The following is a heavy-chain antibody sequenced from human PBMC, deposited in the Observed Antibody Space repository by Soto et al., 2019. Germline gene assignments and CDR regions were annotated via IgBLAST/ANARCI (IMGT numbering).Heavy chain of an antibody. D-gene: IGHD4-17*01. CDR1: GGSISSGTSY. Sequence: SETLALTCTVSGGSISSGTSYWSWIRQRPGKGLEWIGYILYTGSVRYNPSLQSRITMSVDTSKNLFSLNLSSVTAADTAVYFCVREDNGGYRDCYGLDVWGQGTMVTVSS. V-gene: IGHV4-30-4*08. J-gene: IGHJ6*02. CDR2: ILYTGSV. CDR3: VREDNGGYRDCYGLDV.